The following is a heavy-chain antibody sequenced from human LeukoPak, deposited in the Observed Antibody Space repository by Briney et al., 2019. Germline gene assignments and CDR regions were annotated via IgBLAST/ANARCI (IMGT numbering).Heavy chain of an antibody. CDR3: ARTGDTAMGDFDY. Sequence: SETLSLACAVSGYSISSSNWWGWIRQPPGKGLEWIGYIYYSGSTYYNPSLKSRVTMSVDTSKNQFSLKLSSVTAVDTAVYYCARTGDTAMGDFDYWGQGTLVTVSS. D-gene: IGHD5-18*01. CDR1: GYSISSSNW. J-gene: IGHJ4*02. V-gene: IGHV4-28*01. CDR2: IYYSGST.